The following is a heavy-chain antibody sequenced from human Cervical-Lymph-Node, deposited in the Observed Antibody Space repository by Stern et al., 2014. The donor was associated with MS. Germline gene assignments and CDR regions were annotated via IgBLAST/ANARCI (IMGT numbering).Heavy chain of an antibody. CDR1: GYTFTDYH. CDR3: TAWGSGWYGDAFDI. V-gene: IGHV1-2*06. D-gene: IGHD6-19*01. J-gene: IGHJ3*02. CDR2: ITPITGGT. Sequence: VQLVQSGADVKKPGASVKVSCKASGYTFTDYHTHWVRQAPGQGLEWEGRITPITGGTRYAQNFQGRVTMTRDTSINTIYMELTRLTSDDTAVYFCTAWGSGWYGDAFDIWGQGTMVTVSS.